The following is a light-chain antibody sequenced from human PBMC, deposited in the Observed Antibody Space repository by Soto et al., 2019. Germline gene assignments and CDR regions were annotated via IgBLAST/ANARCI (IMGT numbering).Light chain of an antibody. CDR2: KVS. Sequence: QSALTQPASVSGSLGQTITISCTVTSSDVGGYNYVSWYQLYPGRVPNLLIYKVSNRPSGVSNRFSGSKSGNTASLTISGLQAEDEADYFCTSPTPGSLYVFGTGTKVTVL. J-gene: IGLJ1*01. CDR3: TSPTPGSLYV. CDR1: SSDVGGYNY. V-gene: IGLV2-14*01.